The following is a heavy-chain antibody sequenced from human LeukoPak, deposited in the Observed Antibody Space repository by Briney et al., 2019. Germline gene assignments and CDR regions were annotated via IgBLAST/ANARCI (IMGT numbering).Heavy chain of an antibody. D-gene: IGHD5-18*01. J-gene: IGHJ3*02. CDR3: ARGSGYSWSTAFDI. Sequence: GGSLRLSCAASGFTFDDYGMSWVRQAPGKGLEWVSGINWNGGSTGYADSVKGRFTISRDNAKNSLYLQMNSLRAEDTALYHCARGSGYSWSTAFDIWGQGTMVTVSS. CDR2: INWNGGST. CDR1: GFTFDDYG. V-gene: IGHV3-20*01.